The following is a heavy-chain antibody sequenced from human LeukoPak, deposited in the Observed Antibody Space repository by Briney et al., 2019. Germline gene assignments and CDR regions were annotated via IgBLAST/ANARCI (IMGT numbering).Heavy chain of an antibody. D-gene: IGHD5-24*01. J-gene: IGHJ3*02. V-gene: IGHV1-2*02. Sequence: ASVKVSCKASGYTFTGYYMHWVRQAPGQGLEWMGWINPNSGGTNYAQKFQGRVTMTRDTSISTAYMELSRLRSDDTAVYYCAGGSKRWLQLRAFDIWGQGTMVTVSS. CDR3: AGGSKRWLQLRAFDI. CDR2: INPNSGGT. CDR1: GYTFTGYY.